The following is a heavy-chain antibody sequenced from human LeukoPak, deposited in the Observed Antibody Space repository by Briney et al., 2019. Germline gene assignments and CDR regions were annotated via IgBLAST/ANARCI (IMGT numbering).Heavy chain of an antibody. CDR3: ARLRDSLTPYYIYFDY. J-gene: IGHJ4*02. Sequence: SVKVSCKASGYTFTSYDINWVRQAPGQGLEWMGGIIPIFGTANYAQKFQGRVTITADKSTSTAYMELSSLRSEDTAVYYCARLRDSLTPYYIYFDYWGQGTLVTVSS. CDR1: GYTFTSYD. V-gene: IGHV1-69*06. D-gene: IGHD3-9*01. CDR2: IIPIFGTA.